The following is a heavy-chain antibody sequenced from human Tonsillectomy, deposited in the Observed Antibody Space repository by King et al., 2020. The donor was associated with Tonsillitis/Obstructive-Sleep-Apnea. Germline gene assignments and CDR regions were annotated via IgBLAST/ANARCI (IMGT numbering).Heavy chain of an antibody. D-gene: IGHD4-17*01. CDR1: GYSFTSYW. CDR3: ARHYGDYYYYYYIDV. CDR2: IYPGDSDT. V-gene: IGHV5-51*01. J-gene: IGHJ6*03. Sequence: QLVQSGAEVKKPGESLKLSCKGSGYSFTSYWIGWVRQMPGKGLEWMGIIYPGDSDTRYSPSFQGQVTISADKSISTAYLQWSSLKASDTAVYYCARHYGDYYYYYYIDVWGKGTTVTVSS.